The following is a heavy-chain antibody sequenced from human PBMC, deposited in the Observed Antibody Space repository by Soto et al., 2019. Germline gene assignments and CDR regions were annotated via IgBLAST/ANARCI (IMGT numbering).Heavy chain of an antibody. CDR3: ATLGYCSGGSCYSLGYNWFDP. CDR2: IYYSGST. V-gene: IGHV4-61*01. CDR1: GGSVSSGSYY. Sequence: SETLSLTCTVSGGSVSSGSYYWSWIRQPPGKGLEWIGYIYYSGSTNYNPSLKGRVTISVDTSKNQFSLKLSSVTAADTAVYYCATLGYCSGGSCYSLGYNWFDPWGQGTLVTVSS. D-gene: IGHD2-15*01. J-gene: IGHJ5*02.